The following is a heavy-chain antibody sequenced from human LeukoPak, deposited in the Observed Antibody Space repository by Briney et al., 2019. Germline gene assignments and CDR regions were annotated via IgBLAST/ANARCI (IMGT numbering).Heavy chain of an antibody. V-gene: IGHV3-48*03. D-gene: IGHD3-22*01. Sequence: GGSLRLSCAASGFTFSSYEMNWVRQAPGKGLEWVSYISSSGSTIYYADSVKGRFTISRDNAKNSLYLQMNSLRAEDTAVYYCARGRGYYDSSDYWGQGTLVTVSS. CDR1: GFTFSSYE. CDR3: ARGRGYYDSSDY. J-gene: IGHJ4*02. CDR2: ISSSGSTI.